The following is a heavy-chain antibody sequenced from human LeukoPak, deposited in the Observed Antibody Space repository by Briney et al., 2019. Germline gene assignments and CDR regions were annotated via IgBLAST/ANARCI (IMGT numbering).Heavy chain of an antibody. J-gene: IGHJ4*02. CDR3: ARGSTVTTYNDY. CDR1: GGSISSGGYY. D-gene: IGHD4-17*01. Sequence: SETLSLTCTVSGGSISSGGYYWSWIRQHPGKGLEWIGYIYYSGSTYYNPSLKSRVTISVDTSKNQFSLKLSSVTAADTAVYYCARGSTVTTYNDYWGQGTLVTVSS. V-gene: IGHV4-31*03. CDR2: IYYSGST.